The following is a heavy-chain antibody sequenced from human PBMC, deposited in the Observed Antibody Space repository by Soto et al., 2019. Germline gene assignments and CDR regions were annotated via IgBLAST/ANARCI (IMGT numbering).Heavy chain of an antibody. CDR1: GYTLTSYG. J-gene: IGHJ5*02. CDR2: ISAYNGNT. V-gene: IGHV1-18*01. CDR3: ALFSDFCRGYDNWFDR. Sequence: ASVKVSCKASGYTLTSYGISWVRQAPGQGLEWMGWISAYNGNTNYAQKLQGRVTMTTYTSTSTAYMELRCLSSDDTALYYCALFSDFCRGYDNWFDRWGQGTLFTVCS. D-gene: IGHD3-3*01.